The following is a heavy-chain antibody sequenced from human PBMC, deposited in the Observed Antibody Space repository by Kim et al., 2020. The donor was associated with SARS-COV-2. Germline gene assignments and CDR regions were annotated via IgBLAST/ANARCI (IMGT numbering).Heavy chain of an antibody. J-gene: IGHJ6*02. CDR2: ISPNNGAT. CDR1: GYPFSGFY. CDR3: ARGSDYHGLDV. V-gene: IGHV1-2*02. Sequence: ASVKVSCKTSGYPFSGFYIHWVRQAPGQGLEWMGWISPNNGATKYAEASQGRVTMTRDTSINTAYMELSRLKSDDTAIYFCARGSDYHGLDVWGQGTKVTV.